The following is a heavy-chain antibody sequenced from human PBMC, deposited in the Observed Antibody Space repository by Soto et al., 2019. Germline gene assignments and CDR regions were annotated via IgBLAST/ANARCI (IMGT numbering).Heavy chain of an antibody. CDR2: IKQDGSER. D-gene: IGHD2-15*01. CDR1: GFTFSNYW. V-gene: IGHV3-7*03. Sequence: EVQLVESGGGLVQPGGSLRLSCAASGFTFSNYWMNWVRQAPGKGLEWVANIKQDGSERYYVDSVKGRFTISRDNSKNSLYLQMKSLRAEDTAVYYCARDLGRWSDFDYWGQRILVTVSS. J-gene: IGHJ4*02. CDR3: ARDLGRWSDFDY.